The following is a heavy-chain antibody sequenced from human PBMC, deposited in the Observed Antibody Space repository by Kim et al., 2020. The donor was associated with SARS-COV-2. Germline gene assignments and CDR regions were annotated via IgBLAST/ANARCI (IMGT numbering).Heavy chain of an antibody. J-gene: IGHJ6*02. D-gene: IGHD3-22*01. CDR3: ARGYYDSSGYSSLYYYYGMDV. Sequence: ASVKVSCKASGYTFTNYGLNWVRQAPGQGLEWMGWISAYNGNTNSAQELQGRVTMTTDTSTNTAYMELRSLRSDDTAVYYCARGYYDSSGYSSLYYYYGMDVWGQGTTVTVSS. CDR2: ISAYNGNT. V-gene: IGHV1-18*01. CDR1: GYTFTNYG.